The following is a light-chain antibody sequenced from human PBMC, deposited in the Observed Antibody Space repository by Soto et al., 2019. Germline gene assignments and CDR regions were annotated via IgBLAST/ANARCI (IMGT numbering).Light chain of an antibody. V-gene: IGLV3-1*01. CDR3: QVWDSNTVHVV. Sequence: SYELTQPPSVSVSPGQTVSITCSGDKLGDKYASWYQQKPGQSPVLLIYQDNKRPSGIPARFSGSNSGNTATLTISGTQAVDEADYYCQVWDSNTVHVVFGGGTKLTVL. J-gene: IGLJ2*01. CDR2: QDN. CDR1: KLGDKY.